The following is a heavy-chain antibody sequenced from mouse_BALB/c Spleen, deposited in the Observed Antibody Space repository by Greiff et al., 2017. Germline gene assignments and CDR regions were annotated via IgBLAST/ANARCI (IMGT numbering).Heavy chain of an antibody. CDR3: ARDRASYGNPVYFDY. V-gene: IGHV5-9-4*01. CDR2: ISSGGSYT. CDR1: GFTFSSYA. D-gene: IGHD2-10*01. J-gene: IGHJ2*01. Sequence: DVMLVESGGGLVKPGGSLKLSCAASGFTFSSYAMSWVRQSPEKRLEWVAEISSGGSYTYYPDTVTGRFTISRDNAKNTLYLEMSSLRSEDTAMYYCARDRASYGNPVYFDYWGQGTTLTVSS.